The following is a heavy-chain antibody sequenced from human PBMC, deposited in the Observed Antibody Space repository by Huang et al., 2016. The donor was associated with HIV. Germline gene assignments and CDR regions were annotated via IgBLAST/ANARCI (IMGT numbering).Heavy chain of an antibody. J-gene: IGHJ4*01. D-gene: IGHD2-15*01. V-gene: IGHV4-59*11. CDR1: GGSISSHY. Sequence: QVQLQESGPGLVKPSETLSLTCSVSGGSISSHYWSWIRQPPGKGLEWIGRIYYRGVSNYSPSLKRRVCISVDTSRNQFALKLSSVTAADTAVYYCARDCRHCSGGSCYYSDYWGHGTLVTVSS. CDR2: IYYRGVS. CDR3: ARDCRHCSGGSCYYSDY.